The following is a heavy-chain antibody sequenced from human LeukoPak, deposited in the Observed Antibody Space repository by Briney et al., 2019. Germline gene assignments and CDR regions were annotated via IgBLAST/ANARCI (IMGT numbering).Heavy chain of an antibody. CDR3: ARETYYDILTGYYSEGDHFDY. Sequence: GGSLRLSCAASGFTFSDYYMSWIRQAPGKGLEWVSYISSSGSTIYYADSVKGRFTISRDNAKNSLYLQMNSLRAEDTAVYYCARETYYDILTGYYSEGDHFDYWGQGTLVTVSS. CDR2: ISSSGSTI. CDR1: GFTFSDYY. V-gene: IGHV3-11*01. J-gene: IGHJ4*02. D-gene: IGHD3-9*01.